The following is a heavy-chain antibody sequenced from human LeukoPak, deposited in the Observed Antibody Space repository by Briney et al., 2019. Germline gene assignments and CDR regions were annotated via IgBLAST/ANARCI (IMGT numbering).Heavy chain of an antibody. CDR3: ARGGSHGFDY. Sequence: GGSLRLSCAASGFTFSTYDMSWVRQAPGKGLEWVSTFSGSGGSTHYADSVKGRFTISRDNAKNSLYLQMNSLRAEDTAVYYCARGGSHGFDYWGQGTLVTVSS. CDR2: FSGSGGST. V-gene: IGHV3-23*01. J-gene: IGHJ4*02. CDR1: GFTFSTYD.